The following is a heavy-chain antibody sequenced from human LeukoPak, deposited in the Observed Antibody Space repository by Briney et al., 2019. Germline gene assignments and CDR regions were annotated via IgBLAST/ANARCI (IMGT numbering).Heavy chain of an antibody. CDR3: ARGYRSFDY. D-gene: IGHD1-1*01. Sequence: PGGSLRLSCAASGFTFSSYSFNWVRQAPGKGLEWVSYISSGSSSVYYADSVKGRFTISRDNAKNTLYLQMNSLRAEDTAVYYCARGYRSFDYWGQGTLVTVSS. V-gene: IGHV3-48*04. CDR2: ISSGSSSV. CDR1: GFTFSSYS. J-gene: IGHJ4*02.